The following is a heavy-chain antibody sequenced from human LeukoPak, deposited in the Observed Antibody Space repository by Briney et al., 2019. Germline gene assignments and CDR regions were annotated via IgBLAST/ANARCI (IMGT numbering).Heavy chain of an antibody. Sequence: PGGSLRLSCAASGFTFSSYGMHWVRQAPGKGLEWVAVISYDGSNKYYADSVKGRFTISRDNSKNTLYLQMNSLKAEDTAVYYCARDSIGSGWYQYYYYYMDVWGKGTTVTVSS. CDR1: GFTFSSYG. V-gene: IGHV3-30*19. J-gene: IGHJ6*03. D-gene: IGHD6-19*01. CDR2: ISYDGSNK. CDR3: ARDSIGSGWYQYYYYYMDV.